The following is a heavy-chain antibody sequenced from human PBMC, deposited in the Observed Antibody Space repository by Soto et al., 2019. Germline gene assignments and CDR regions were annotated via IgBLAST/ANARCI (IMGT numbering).Heavy chain of an antibody. CDR1: GGTFSSYT. CDR3: ARSLYCSGGSCYSSYYMDV. V-gene: IGHV1-69*02. D-gene: IGHD2-15*01. J-gene: IGHJ6*03. Sequence: ASVKVSCKASGGTFSSYTSSWVRQAPGQGLEWMGRIIPILGIANYAQKFQGRVTITADKSTSTAYMELSSLRSEDTAVYYCARSLYCSGGSCYSSYYMDVWGKGTTVTVSS. CDR2: IIPILGIA.